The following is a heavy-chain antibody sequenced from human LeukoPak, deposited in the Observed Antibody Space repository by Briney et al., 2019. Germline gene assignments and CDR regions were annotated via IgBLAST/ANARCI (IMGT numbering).Heavy chain of an antibody. CDR1: GFTFSSFW. J-gene: IGHJ4*02. D-gene: IGHD1-14*01. V-gene: IGHV3-7*03. Sequence: GGSLRLSCAASGFTFSSFWMSWVRQAPGKGLEWVANIKYDGSEIDYVDSVKGRFTISRDNAKNSLYLHMNSLSAEDTAIYYCAKDIEPPGLFFDYWGQGTLVTVSS. CDR3: AKDIEPPGLFFDY. CDR2: IKYDGSEI.